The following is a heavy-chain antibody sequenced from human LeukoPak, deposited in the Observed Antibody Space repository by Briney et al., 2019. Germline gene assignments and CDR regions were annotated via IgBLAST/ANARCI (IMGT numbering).Heavy chain of an antibody. J-gene: IGHJ5*02. CDR2: ISNDGSNI. CDR1: GFTFSNYG. CDR3: AKDPYRVIVATGNYLDP. Sequence: PGTSLRLSCATSGFTFSNYGMYWVRQAPGKGLEWVAVISNDGSNIQYADSAKGRFTISRDNSKNTVYLQMNSLRSEDTAVYYCAKDPYRVIVATGNYLDPWGQGTLVTVSS. D-gene: IGHD2-21*01. V-gene: IGHV3-30*18.